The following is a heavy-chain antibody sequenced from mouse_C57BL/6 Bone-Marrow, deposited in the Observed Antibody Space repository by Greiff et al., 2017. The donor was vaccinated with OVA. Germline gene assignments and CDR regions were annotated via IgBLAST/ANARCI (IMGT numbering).Heavy chain of an antibody. CDR1: GYSFTGYY. V-gene: IGHV1-42*01. Sequence: VHVKQSGPELVKPGASVKISCKASGYSFTGYYMNWVKQSPEKSLEWIGEINPSTGGTTYNQKFKAKATLTVDKSSSTAYMQLKSLTSEDSAVYYCARIPQLIRSCFDVWGTGTTVTVSS. CDR3: ARIPQLIRSCFDV. D-gene: IGHD1-1*01. CDR2: INPSTGGT. J-gene: IGHJ1*03.